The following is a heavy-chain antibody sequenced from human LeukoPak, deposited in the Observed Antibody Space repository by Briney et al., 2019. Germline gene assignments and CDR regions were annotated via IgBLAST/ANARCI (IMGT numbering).Heavy chain of an antibody. CDR1: GYTLRNFG. V-gene: IGHV1-18*01. D-gene: IGHD6-6*01. CDR2: ITTDDETT. Sequence: ASVKVSCKASGYTLRNFGITWVRQAPGQGLEWLGWITTDDETTNYAQQFQGGVTMNTDTSTNTAYMELKSLRSDDTAVYYCARASQQRVLLGYWGQGTLVTVSS. J-gene: IGHJ4*02. CDR3: ARASQQRVLLGY.